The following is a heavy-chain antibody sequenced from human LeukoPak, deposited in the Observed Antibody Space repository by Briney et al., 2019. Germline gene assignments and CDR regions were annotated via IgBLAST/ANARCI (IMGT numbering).Heavy chain of an antibody. D-gene: IGHD4-23*01. V-gene: IGHV3-23*01. J-gene: IGHJ4*02. CDR1: GFTFSSYA. CDR2: ISGSGGNT. CDR3: AKKSPYGGADK. Sequence: GRSLRLSCAASGFTFSSYAMSWVRQAPGKGLGWVSAISGSGGNTYYAVSVKGRFTISRDNSKNTLYLQMNSLRDEDTAVYYCAKKSPYGGADKWGQGTLVTVSS.